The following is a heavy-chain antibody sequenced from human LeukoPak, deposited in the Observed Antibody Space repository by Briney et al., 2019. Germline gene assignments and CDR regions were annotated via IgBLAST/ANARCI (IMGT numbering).Heavy chain of an antibody. CDR3: ARGLARFDP. CDR2: ISSSGSTI. J-gene: IGHJ5*02. D-gene: IGHD6-6*01. V-gene: IGHV3-48*04. CDR1: GFTFSSYW. Sequence: GGSLRLSCAASGFTFSSYWMHWVRQAPGKGLEWLSYISSSGSTIYYADSVKGRFTISRDNAKNSLSLQMNSLRAEDTAVYYCARGLARFDPWGQGTLVTVSS.